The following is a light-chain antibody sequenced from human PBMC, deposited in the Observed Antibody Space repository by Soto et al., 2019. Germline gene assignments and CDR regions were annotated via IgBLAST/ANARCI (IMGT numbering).Light chain of an antibody. CDR3: QQRSNWPPWT. Sequence: EIVLTQSPATLSLSPVERATLSCRASQSVSSYLAWYQQKPGQAPRLLIYDVSNRATGIPARFSGSGSGTDLTLTISSLEPEDFAVYYCQQRSNWPPWTFGQGTKVEIK. CDR1: QSVSSY. J-gene: IGKJ1*01. CDR2: DVS. V-gene: IGKV3-11*01.